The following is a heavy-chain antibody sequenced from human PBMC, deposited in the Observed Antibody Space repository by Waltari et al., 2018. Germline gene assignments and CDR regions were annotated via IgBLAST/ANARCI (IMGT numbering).Heavy chain of an antibody. CDR2: SRNKVYSFTT. Sequence: EVQLVESGGGVVHAGGCLRLSCAVSGPTFSDPFMVWLRPPPGKGLEWVGRSRNKVYSFTTDYAASVKGRFSISRDDSKNSLYLQMNSLKIEDTAVYFCTGLGLTYGEGEFWGQGTLVTVSS. D-gene: IGHD3-10*01. V-gene: IGHV3-72*01. CDR3: TGLGLTYGEGEF. CDR1: GPTFSDPF. J-gene: IGHJ4*02.